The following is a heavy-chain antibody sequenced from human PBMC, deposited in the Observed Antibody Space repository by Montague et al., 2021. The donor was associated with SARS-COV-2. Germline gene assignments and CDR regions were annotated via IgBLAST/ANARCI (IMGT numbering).Heavy chain of an antibody. CDR3: ARESGDSSGCGYYYGMDV. CDR1: GGSISNYY. J-gene: IGHJ6*02. Sequence: SETLSLTCNVSGGSISNYYWTWIRQPAGKGLEWIGRLYTSGSTNYNPSLKSRVTMSVDTSKNQFSLNVTSVTAADTAMYYCARESGDSSGCGYYYGMDVWGQGTMVTVSS. V-gene: IGHV4-4*07. CDR2: LYTSGST. D-gene: IGHD6-19*01.